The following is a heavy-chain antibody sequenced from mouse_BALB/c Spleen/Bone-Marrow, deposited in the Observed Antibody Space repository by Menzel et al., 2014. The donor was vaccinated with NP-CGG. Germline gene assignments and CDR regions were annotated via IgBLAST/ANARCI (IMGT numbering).Heavy chain of an antibody. Sequence: VQLKESGPELVKPGASVKISCKASGYTFTDFNMHWVKQSHGKSLEWIGFISPYIGGTGYNQKFKSKATLTVDSSSSTAYMELRSLTSEDSAVYYCARGRRYDGPYFDYGGQGTTLTVSS. D-gene: IGHD2-14*01. J-gene: IGHJ2*01. V-gene: IGHV1S29*02. CDR1: GYTFTDFN. CDR3: ARGRRYDGPYFDY. CDR2: ISPYIGGT.